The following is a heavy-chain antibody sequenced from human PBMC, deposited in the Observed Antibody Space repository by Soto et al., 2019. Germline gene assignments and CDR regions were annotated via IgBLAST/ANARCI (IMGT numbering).Heavy chain of an antibody. CDR2: ISYDGSNK. Sequence: PGGSLRLSCAASGFTFSSYAMHWVRQAPGKGLEWVAVISYDGSNKYYADSVKGRFTISRDNSKNTLYLQMNSLRAEDTAVYYCARSDWFEPWGQGTLVTVS. J-gene: IGHJ5*02. CDR1: GFTFSSYA. D-gene: IGHD3-16*01. V-gene: IGHV3-30-3*01. CDR3: ARSDWFEP.